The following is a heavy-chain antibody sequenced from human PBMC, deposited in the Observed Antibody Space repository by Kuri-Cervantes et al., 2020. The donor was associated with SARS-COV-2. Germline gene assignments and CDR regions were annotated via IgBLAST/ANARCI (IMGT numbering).Heavy chain of an antibody. CDR3: ARGEHYYDSSGYYSRDY. CDR2: IRYDGSNK. V-gene: IGHV3-30*02. J-gene: IGHJ4*02. CDR1: GFTFSSYG. D-gene: IGHD3-22*01. Sequence: GESLKISCAASGFTFSSYGMHWVRQAPGKGLEWVAFIRYDGSNKYYADSVKGRFTISRDNSKNTLYLQMNSLRAEDTAVYYCARGEHYYDSSGYYSRDYWGQGTLVTVSS.